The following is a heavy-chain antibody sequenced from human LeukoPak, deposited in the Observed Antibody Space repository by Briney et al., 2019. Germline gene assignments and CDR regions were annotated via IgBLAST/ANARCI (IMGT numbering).Heavy chain of an antibody. Sequence: SQTLSLTCAISGDSVSSNSAAWNWIRQSPSRGLEWLGRTYYRSKWYNDYAVSVKSRITINPDTSKNQFSLQLNSVTPEDTAVYYCARDEIDYYDSSGYYGAIDYWGQGTLVTVSS. CDR1: GDSVSSNSAA. V-gene: IGHV6-1*01. CDR3: ARDEIDYYDSSGYYGAIDY. D-gene: IGHD3-22*01. J-gene: IGHJ4*02. CDR2: TYYRSKWYN.